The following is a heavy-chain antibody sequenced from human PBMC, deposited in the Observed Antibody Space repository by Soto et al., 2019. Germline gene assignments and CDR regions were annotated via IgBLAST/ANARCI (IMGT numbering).Heavy chain of an antibody. V-gene: IGHV1-69*06. J-gene: IGHJ4*02. CDR1: GGSLSTNP. Sequence: SVKVSCKASGGSLSTNPISWVRQAPGQGLEWMGGTGSGTGPGNHAQKFQGRLTVTADKSTSTVYMELTNLSSEDTAVYYCARRDSGGFYRLFDSWGQGTLVTVSS. CDR2: TGSGTGPG. D-gene: IGHD2-15*01. CDR3: ARRDSGGFYRLFDS.